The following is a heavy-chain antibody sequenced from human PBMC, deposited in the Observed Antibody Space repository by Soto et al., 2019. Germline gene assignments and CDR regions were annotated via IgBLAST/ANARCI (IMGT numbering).Heavy chain of an antibody. J-gene: IGHJ6*02. D-gene: IGHD6-19*01. CDR1: GFTFNEYA. CDR2: ISGGGGGT. Sequence: EVQVLESGGDLVQPGGSLRLSCAASGFTFNEYAMNWVRQAPGKGLEWVSAISGGGGGTYYADSVKGRFTISRDNSKNTLYLPMNGVRAEDTDVYYCAKAIAVGGMPNYYYFYGMDVWGQGTTVTVSS. CDR3: AKAIAVGGMPNYYYFYGMDV. V-gene: IGHV3-23*01.